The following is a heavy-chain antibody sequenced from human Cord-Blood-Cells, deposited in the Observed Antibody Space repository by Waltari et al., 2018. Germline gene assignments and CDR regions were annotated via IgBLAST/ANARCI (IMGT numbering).Heavy chain of an antibody. J-gene: IGHJ4*02. D-gene: IGHD7-27*01. CDR2: INHSGST. CDR3: ARGFWGTYYFDY. V-gene: IGHV4-34*01. CDR1: GGSFSGYY. Sequence: QVQLQPWGAGLLKPSETLSLTCAVYGGSFSGYYWSWIRQPPGKGLEWIGEINHSGSTNYNPSLKSRVTISVDTSKNQFSLKLSSVTAADTAVYYCARGFWGTYYFDYWGQGTLVTVSS.